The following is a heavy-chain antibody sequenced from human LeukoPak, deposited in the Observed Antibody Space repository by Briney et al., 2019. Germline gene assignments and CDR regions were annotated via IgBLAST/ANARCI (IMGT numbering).Heavy chain of an antibody. D-gene: IGHD3-22*01. V-gene: IGHV1-18*01. J-gene: IGHJ4*02. CDR1: GYTFTSYG. Sequence: ASVKVSCKASGYTFTSYGISWVRQAPGQGLEWMGWISPDNGNTNYAQKLQGRVTMTTDTSTSTAYMELRSLRSDDTAVYYCARVLYDSSGYYYVDYWGQGTLVTVSS. CDR2: ISPDNGNT. CDR3: ARVLYDSSGYYYVDY.